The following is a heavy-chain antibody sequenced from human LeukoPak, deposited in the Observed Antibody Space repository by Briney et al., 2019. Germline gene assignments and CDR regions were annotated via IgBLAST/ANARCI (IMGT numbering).Heavy chain of an antibody. J-gene: IGHJ3*02. Sequence: ASVKVSCKASGYTFTGYYMHWVRQAPGQGLEWMGWINPNSGGTNYAQKFQGRVTMTRDTSISTAYMELSRLRSDDTAVYYCARRRGDGDALDIWGQGTMVTVSS. CDR3: ARRRGDGDALDI. CDR1: GYTFTGYY. CDR2: INPNSGGT. D-gene: IGHD3-10*01. V-gene: IGHV1-2*02.